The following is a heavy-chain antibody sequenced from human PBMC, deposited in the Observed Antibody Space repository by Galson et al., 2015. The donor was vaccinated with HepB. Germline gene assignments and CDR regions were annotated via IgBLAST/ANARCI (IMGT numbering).Heavy chain of an antibody. CDR1: GASISNSNHS. D-gene: IGHD2/OR15-2a*01. Sequence: TLSLTCTVSGASISNSNHSWGWIRQTPGRGLECIATISYSGTTYYNPSLESRVTVSVDTSKNQFSLKLNSVTAADTAVYFWASPGTDFYNAGWFDPWGQGTLFAVAS. J-gene: IGHJ5*02. CDR2: ISYSGTT. V-gene: IGHV4-39*01. CDR3: ASPGTDFYNAGWFDP.